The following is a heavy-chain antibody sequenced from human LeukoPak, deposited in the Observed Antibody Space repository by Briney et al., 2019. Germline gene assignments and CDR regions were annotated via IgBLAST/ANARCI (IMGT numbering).Heavy chain of an antibody. V-gene: IGHV3-30-3*01. D-gene: IGHD1-26*01. CDR3: ARSSGSDAFDI. CDR1: GFTFSSYA. Sequence: PGGSLRLSCAASGFTFSSYAMHWVRQAPGKGLEWVAVISYDGSNKYYADSVKGRFTISRDNSKNTLYLQMNSLRAEDTAVYYCARSSGSDAFDIWGQGTMVTVSS. J-gene: IGHJ3*02. CDR2: ISYDGSNK.